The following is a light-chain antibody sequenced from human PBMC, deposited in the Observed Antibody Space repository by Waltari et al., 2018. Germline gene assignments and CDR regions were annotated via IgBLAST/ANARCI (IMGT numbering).Light chain of an antibody. Sequence: SYELTQPPSLSVSPGQTASITCSGDTLESKFTYCYQQKQGQSPVLVLYQDNKRPSGIPERFSGSNSGSTATLIISGSQAMDEADYYCQTWDSGSYVVFGGGTKLTVL. J-gene: IGLJ2*01. V-gene: IGLV3-1*01. CDR1: TLESKF. CDR2: QDN. CDR3: QTWDSGSYVV.